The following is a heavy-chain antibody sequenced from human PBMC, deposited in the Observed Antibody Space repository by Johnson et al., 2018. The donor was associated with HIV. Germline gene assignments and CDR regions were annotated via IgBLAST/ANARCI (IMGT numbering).Heavy chain of an antibody. CDR3: ARDRGRGGYSYGRGDAFDI. D-gene: IGHD5-18*01. CDR2: ISYDGSNK. Sequence: QVQLVESGGGVVQPGRSLRLSCAASGFTFSSYAMHWVRQAPCKGLERVAVISYDGSNKYYADSVKGRFTISRDNAKNSLYLQMNSLRAEDTAVYYCARDRGRGGYSYGRGDAFDIWGQGTMVTVSS. CDR1: GFTFSSYA. V-gene: IGHV3-30*04. J-gene: IGHJ3*02.